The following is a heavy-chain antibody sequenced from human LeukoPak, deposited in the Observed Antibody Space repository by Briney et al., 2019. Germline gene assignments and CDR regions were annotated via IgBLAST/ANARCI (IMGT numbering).Heavy chain of an antibody. D-gene: IGHD6-19*01. CDR1: GGSISNYY. J-gene: IGHJ4*02. Sequence: SETLSLTCTVSGGSISNYYWSWIRQPPGKGLEWIGYIYYSGSTNYNPPLKSRVTISVDTSKNQFSLKLSSVTAADTAVYYCARGEAVAGKNFDYWGQGTLVTVSS. CDR2: IYYSGST. CDR3: ARGEAVAGKNFDY. V-gene: IGHV4-59*01.